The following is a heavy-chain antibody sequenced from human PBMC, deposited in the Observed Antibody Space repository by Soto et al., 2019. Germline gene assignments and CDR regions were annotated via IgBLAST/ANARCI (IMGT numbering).Heavy chain of an antibody. V-gene: IGHV4-31*03. CDR1: GGSISSGGYY. CDR3: ARRSSSGNDY. D-gene: IGHD6-19*01. Sequence: SETLSLTCTVSGGSISSGGYYWSWLRQHPGKGLEWIGYIYYSGSTYCNPSLKSRVTISVDTSKNQFSLKLSSVTAADTAVYYCARRSSSGNDYWGQGTLVTVSS. CDR2: IYYSGST. J-gene: IGHJ4*02.